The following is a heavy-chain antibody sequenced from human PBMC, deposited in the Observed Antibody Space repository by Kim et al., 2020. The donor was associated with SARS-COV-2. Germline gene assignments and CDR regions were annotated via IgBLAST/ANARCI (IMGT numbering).Heavy chain of an antibody. CDR2: IGSSTTYI. V-gene: IGHV3-11*06. CDR3: AGGVYATGFDP. Sequence: GGSLRLSCAASGFTFSDYYMSWIRQAPGKGLEWVSYIGSSTTYINYADSVKGRFTISRDNAKNSLFLQMNSLRAEDTAVYYCAGGVYATGFDPWGQGTLVTVSS. J-gene: IGHJ5*02. D-gene: IGHD2-8*01. CDR1: GFTFSDYY.